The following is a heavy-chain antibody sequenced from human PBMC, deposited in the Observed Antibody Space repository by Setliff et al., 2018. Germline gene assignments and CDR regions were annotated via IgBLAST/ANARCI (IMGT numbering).Heavy chain of an antibody. J-gene: IGHJ4*02. CDR2: ITDDGGTT. V-gene: IGHV3-23*01. CDR1: GFTSFSYT. D-gene: IGHD6-6*01. Sequence: GESLKISCTTSGFTSFSYTMNWVRQAPGKGLEWVSAITDDGGTTHYAGSVKGRFTIARDNSNSTLYLQMNSLRVEDTALYYCAKSSGSSSSTNLEYLGPGTLVTVSS. CDR3: AKSSGSSSSTNLEY.